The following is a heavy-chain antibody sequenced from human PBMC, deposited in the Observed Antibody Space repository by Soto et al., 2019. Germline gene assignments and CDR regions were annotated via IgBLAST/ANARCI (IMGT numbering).Heavy chain of an antibody. Sequence: QVQLVQSGAEVKKPGSSVKVSCKASGGTFSSYAISWVRQAPGQGLEWMGGIIPIFGTANYTQKFQGRVTITADESTSTAYMELSSLRSEDTAVYYCGRYSSGHTRGDNWFDPWGQGTLVTVSS. CDR1: GGTFSSYA. V-gene: IGHV1-69*01. CDR2: IIPIFGTA. D-gene: IGHD6-19*01. J-gene: IGHJ5*02. CDR3: GRYSSGHTRGDNWFDP.